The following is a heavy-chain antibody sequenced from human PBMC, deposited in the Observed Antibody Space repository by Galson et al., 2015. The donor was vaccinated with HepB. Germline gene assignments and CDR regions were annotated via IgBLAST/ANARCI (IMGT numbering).Heavy chain of an antibody. CDR1: GGSISSSSHY. J-gene: IGHJ3*02. D-gene: IGHD5-24*01. CDR3: ARAVGWVEMSTTREAFDI. CDR2: IYYRGSA. V-gene: IGHV4-31*11. Sequence: LSLTCAVSGGSISSSSHYWSWIRQHPGKGLEWIGSIYYRGSAFYNPSLKSRVAISVDTSENQFSLKLTSVTAADTAFYYCARAVGWVEMSTTREAFDIWGPGTLVTASS.